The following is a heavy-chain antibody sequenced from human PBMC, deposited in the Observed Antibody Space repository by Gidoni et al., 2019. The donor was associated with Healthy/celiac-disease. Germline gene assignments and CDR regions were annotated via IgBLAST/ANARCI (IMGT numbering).Heavy chain of an antibody. D-gene: IGHD3-10*01. V-gene: IGHV4-39*01. Sequence: GWIRQPPGKGLEWIGSIYYSGSTYYNPSLKSRVTISVDTSKNQFSLKLSSVTAADTAVYYCARHLGGGRYYGSGSYIYYFDYWGQGTLVTVSS. CDR3: ARHLGGGRYYGSGSYIYYFDY. J-gene: IGHJ4*02. CDR2: IYYSGST.